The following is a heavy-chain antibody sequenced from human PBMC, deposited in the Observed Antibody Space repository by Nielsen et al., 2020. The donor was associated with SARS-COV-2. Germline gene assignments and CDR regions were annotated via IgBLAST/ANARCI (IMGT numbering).Heavy chain of an antibody. CDR3: ARDAVAGDY. D-gene: IGHD6-13*01. CDR1: GYSITIGYY. CDR2: ISHRGST. V-gene: IGHV4-38-2*02. Sequence: SDLLSPTCTVSGYSITIGYYWGWTRQAPGKGLEWIGSISHRGSTYYNPSLESRVTISRDTSKNQFSLRLNSVTAADTAIYYCARDAVAGDYWGQGTLVTVSS. J-gene: IGHJ4*02.